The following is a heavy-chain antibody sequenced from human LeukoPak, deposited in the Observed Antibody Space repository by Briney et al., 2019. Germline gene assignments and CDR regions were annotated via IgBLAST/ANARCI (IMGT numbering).Heavy chain of an antibody. V-gene: IGHV3-21*01. Sequence: PGGSLRLSCAASGFTFSSYSMNWVRQAPGKGLEWVSSISSSSSYIYYADSVKGRFTISRDNGKNSLYLQMNSLRAEDTAVYYCARGYYYDSSGYYFFPDYWGQGTLVTVSS. CDR1: GFTFSSYS. CDR3: ARGYYYDSSGYYFFPDY. J-gene: IGHJ4*02. D-gene: IGHD3-22*01. CDR2: ISSSSSYI.